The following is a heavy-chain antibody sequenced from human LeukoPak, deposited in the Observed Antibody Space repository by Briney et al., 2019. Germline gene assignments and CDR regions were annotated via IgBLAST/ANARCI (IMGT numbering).Heavy chain of an antibody. V-gene: IGHV4-34*01. Sequence: TWIRQPPGKGLEWIGEINHSGSTNYNPSLKSRVTISVDTSKNQFSLKLSSVTAADTAVYYCARGSAKRYCSGGSCYLYYYYGMDVWGQGTTVTVSS. J-gene: IGHJ6*02. CDR2: INHSGST. CDR3: ARGSAKRYCSGGSCYLYYYYGMDV. D-gene: IGHD2-15*01.